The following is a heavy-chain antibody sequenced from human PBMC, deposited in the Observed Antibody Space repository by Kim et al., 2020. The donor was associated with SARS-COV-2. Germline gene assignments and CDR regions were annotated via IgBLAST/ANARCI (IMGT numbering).Heavy chain of an antibody. J-gene: IGHJ6*01. CDR2: FNPRGLST. Sequence: ASVKVSCTTSGYTFTKYYIHWVRQAPGEGLEWMGIFNPRGLSTSYARKFQGRVSMAGDTSTSTVYMDLSSLRSDDTDVYYCAREAAAITAAYFDYAMDV. CDR3: AREAAAITAAYFDYAMDV. CDR1: GYTFTKYY. D-gene: IGHD6-13*01. V-gene: IGHV1-46*01.